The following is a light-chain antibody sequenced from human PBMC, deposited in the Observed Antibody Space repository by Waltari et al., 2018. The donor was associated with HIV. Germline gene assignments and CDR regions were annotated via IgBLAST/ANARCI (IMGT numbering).Light chain of an antibody. Sequence: EVVLTQSPGTLSLSPGETAILSCRASQKINNNNLAWYQQKPGQAPRLVIYGASSRATSIPDRFSGSGSGKDFTLAISGLEPEDFAVYYCQQYGTSSFSFGPGAKVDL. CDR2: GAS. J-gene: IGKJ3*01. CDR1: QKINNNN. V-gene: IGKV3-20*01. CDR3: QQYGTSSFS.